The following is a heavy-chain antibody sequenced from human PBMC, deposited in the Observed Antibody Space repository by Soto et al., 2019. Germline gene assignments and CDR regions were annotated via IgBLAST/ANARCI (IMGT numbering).Heavy chain of an antibody. CDR1: GFTFSNYW. D-gene: IGHD6-6*01. CDR3: AREGGRGAARFFYYFDY. CDR2: INAGNGNT. Sequence: GSLRLSCAASGFTFSNYWMSWVRQAPGKRLEWMGWINAGNGNTKYSQKFQGRVTITRDTSASSAYMELSSLRSEDTAVYFCAREGGRGAARFFYYFDYWGQGTLVTVSS. V-gene: IGHV1-3*01. J-gene: IGHJ4*02.